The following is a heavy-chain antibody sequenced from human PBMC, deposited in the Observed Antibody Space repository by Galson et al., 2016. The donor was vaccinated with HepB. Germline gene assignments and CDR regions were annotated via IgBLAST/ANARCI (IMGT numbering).Heavy chain of an antibody. CDR1: GGSISGGGYY. D-gene: IGHD3-10*01. CDR2: IDYGRIT. V-gene: IGHV4-39*01. Sequence: ETLSLTCSVSGGSISGGGYYWGWIRQPPGKGLEWIGSIDYGRITYYNPSLKSRVTISVDTSKNQFSLKLGSVIAADTAVYYFARSQVRYNYGWGVGAFDIWGQGTMVTVSS. J-gene: IGHJ3*02. CDR3: ARSQVRYNYGWGVGAFDI.